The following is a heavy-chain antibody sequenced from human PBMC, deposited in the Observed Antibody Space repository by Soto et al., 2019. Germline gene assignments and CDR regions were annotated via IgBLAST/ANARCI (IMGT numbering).Heavy chain of an antibody. V-gene: IGHV3-74*01. D-gene: IGHD5-12*01. CDR2: IYRDGTT. CDR3: MRGNTGYGTFDY. CDR1: GFSLNNDW. J-gene: IGHJ4*02. Sequence: GGSLRLSCAVSGFSLNNDWMHWVRLRPGKGLVWVARIYRDGTTSYADSVKGRFTISRDNAKNTVSLQMNSLKDEDTAVYYCMRGNTGYGTFDYWGQGTLVTVSS.